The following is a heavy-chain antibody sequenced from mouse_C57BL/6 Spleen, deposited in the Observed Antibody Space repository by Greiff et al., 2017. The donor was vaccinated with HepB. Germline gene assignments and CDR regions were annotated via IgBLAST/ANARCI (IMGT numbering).Heavy chain of an antibody. D-gene: IGHD2-2*01. CDR2: IHPSDSDT. CDR3: ANYGYDGDYAMDY. J-gene: IGHJ4*01. V-gene: IGHV1-74*01. CDR1: GYTFTSYW. Sequence: QVQLKQPGAELVKPGASVKVSCKASGYTFTSYWMHWVKQRPGQGLEWIGRIHPSDSDTNYNQKFKGKATLTVDKSSSTAYMQLSSLTSEDSAVYYCANYGYDGDYAMDYWGQGTSVTVSS.